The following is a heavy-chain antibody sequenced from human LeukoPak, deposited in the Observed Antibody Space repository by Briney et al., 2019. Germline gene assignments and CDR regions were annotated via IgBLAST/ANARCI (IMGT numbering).Heavy chain of an antibody. V-gene: IGHV4-39*07. CDR3: AREASYYDSSGYLDY. CDR2: IYYSGST. J-gene: IGHJ4*02. CDR1: GGSNSGSSYY. D-gene: IGHD3-22*01. Sequence: PSETLSLTCTVSGGSNSGSSYYWGWIRQPPGKGLDWIGSIYYSGSTYYNPSLKSRVTISVDTSKNQFSLKLSSVTAADTAVYYCAREASYYDSSGYLDYWGQGTLVTVSS.